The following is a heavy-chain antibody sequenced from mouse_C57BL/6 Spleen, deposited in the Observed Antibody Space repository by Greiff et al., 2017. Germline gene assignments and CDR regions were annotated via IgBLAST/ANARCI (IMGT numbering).Heavy chain of an antibody. D-gene: IGHD2-4*01. CDR2: IRSKSNNYAT. V-gene: IGHV10-1*01. J-gene: IGHJ1*03. Sequence: EVQLVESGGGLVQPKGSLKLSCAASGFSFNTYAMNWVRQAPGTGLEWVARIRSKSNNYATSYADSVKDRFTISRDDSESMLYLQMNNLKTEDTAMYYCVRNHYDYDWYFDVWGTGTTVTVSS. CDR1: GFSFNTYA. CDR3: VRNHYDYDWYFDV.